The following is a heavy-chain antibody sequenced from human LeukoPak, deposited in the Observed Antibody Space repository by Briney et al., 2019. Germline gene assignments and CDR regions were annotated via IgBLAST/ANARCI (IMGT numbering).Heavy chain of an antibody. Sequence: GGSLRLSCAASGFTFSDYYMTWIRQAPGQGLEWVSYIGSSSSYIYYADSVKGRFTISRDNAKNSLYLQMNSLRAEDTAVYYCAREWNAYGGYVSWGQGTLVTVSS. CDR3: AREWNAYGGYVS. D-gene: IGHD5-12*01. J-gene: IGHJ4*02. CDR2: IGSSSSYI. V-gene: IGHV3-11*06. CDR1: GFTFSDYY.